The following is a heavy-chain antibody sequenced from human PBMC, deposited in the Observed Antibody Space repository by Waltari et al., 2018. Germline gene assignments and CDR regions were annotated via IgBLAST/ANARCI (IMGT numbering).Heavy chain of an antibody. CDR1: GFTFDDYA. Sequence: EVQLVESGGGLVQPGRSLRLSCAASGFTFDDYAMHWVRQAPGTGLEWVSGISWNSGSIGYADSVKGRFTISRDNAKNSLYLQMNSLRAEDMALYYCAKGVLRYFDWFQREDAFDIWGQGTMVTVSS. D-gene: IGHD3-9*01. CDR2: ISWNSGSI. J-gene: IGHJ3*02. V-gene: IGHV3-9*03. CDR3: AKGVLRYFDWFQREDAFDI.